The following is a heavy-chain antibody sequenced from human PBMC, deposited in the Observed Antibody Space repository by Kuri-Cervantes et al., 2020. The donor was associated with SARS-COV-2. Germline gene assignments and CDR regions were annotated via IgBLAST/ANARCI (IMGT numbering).Heavy chain of an antibody. D-gene: IGHD3-3*01. Sequence: SVKVSCKASGYTFTSYGISWVRQAPGQGLEWMGGIIPIFGTANYAQKFQGRVTITADESTSTAYMELSSLRSEDTAVYYCAIGLEWLRTENYYYYYMDVWGKGTTVTVSS. CDR1: GYTFTSYG. V-gene: IGHV1-69*13. CDR2: IIPIFGTA. J-gene: IGHJ6*03. CDR3: AIGLEWLRTENYYYYYMDV.